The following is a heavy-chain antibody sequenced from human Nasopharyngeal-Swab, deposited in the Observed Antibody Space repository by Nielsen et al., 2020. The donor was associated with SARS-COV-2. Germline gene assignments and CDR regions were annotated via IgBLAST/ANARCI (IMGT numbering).Heavy chain of an antibody. D-gene: IGHD4-17*01. CDR1: GYTFKSFA. CDR3: AVDYGDYDSYYGMDV. J-gene: IGHJ6*02. CDR2: ISAYNGNT. V-gene: IGHV1-18*01. Sequence: ASVKVSCKASGYTFKSFAVNWVRQAPGQGLEWMGWISAYNGNTNYAQNLQGRDTMTTDTSTSTAYMELRSLRSDDTAVYYCAVDYGDYDSYYGMDVWGQGTTVTVSS.